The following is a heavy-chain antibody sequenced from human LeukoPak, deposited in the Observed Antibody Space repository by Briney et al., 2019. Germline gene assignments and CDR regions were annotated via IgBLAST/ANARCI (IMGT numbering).Heavy chain of an antibody. D-gene: IGHD4-17*01. CDR1: GYTFTGYY. V-gene: IGHV1-2*02. CDR2: INPNSGGT. CDR3: ARASRPTVTIDPYYFDY. Sequence: GASVKVSCKASGYTFTGYYMHWVRQAPGQGLEWMGWINPNSGGTNYPPKFQGRVTMTRDTSISTAYMELSRLRSDDTAVYYCARASRPTVTIDPYYFDYWGQGTLVTVSS. J-gene: IGHJ4*02.